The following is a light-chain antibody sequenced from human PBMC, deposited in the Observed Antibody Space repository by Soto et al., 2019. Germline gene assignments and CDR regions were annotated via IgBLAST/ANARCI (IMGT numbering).Light chain of an antibody. CDR1: QRVSSY. Sequence: EIVLTQSPATLSLSPGERATLSCRASQRVSSYLAWYQQKPGQAPRLLIYDASNRATGIPARFSGSGSGTDFTLTISSLEPEDFAVYYCEQGSNWPPITFGQGTRLEIK. CDR3: EQGSNWPPIT. J-gene: IGKJ5*01. V-gene: IGKV3-11*01. CDR2: DAS.